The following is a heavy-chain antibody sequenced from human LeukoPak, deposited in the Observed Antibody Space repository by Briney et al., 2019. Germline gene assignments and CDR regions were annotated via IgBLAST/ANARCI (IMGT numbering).Heavy chain of an antibody. D-gene: IGHD3-10*01. Sequence: ASVKVSCKASGYTFTSYGISWVRQAPGQGLEWMGWISAYNGNTNYAQKLQGRVTMTTDTSTSTAYMELSSLRSEDTAVYYCARGRVLLWFGDDGMDVWGQGTTVTVSS. CDR2: ISAYNGNT. CDR1: GYTFTSYG. V-gene: IGHV1-18*01. CDR3: ARGRVLLWFGDDGMDV. J-gene: IGHJ6*02.